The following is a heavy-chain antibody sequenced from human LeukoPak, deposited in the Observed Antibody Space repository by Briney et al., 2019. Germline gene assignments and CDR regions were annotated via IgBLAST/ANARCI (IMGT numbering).Heavy chain of an antibody. CDR3: ARGGIAARRYVDY. V-gene: IGHV4-31*03. D-gene: IGHD6-6*01. CDR2: IYYSGST. Sequence: SETLSLTCTVSGGSISSGGYYWSWIRQHPGKGLEWIGYIYYSGSTYYNPSLKSRVTISVDTSKNQFSLKLSSVTAADTAVYYCARGGIAARRYVDYWGQGTLVTVSS. CDR1: GGSISSGGYY. J-gene: IGHJ4*02.